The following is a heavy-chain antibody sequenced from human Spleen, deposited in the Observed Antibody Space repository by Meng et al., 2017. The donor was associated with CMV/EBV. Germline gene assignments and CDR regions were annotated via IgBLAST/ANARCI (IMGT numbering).Heavy chain of an antibody. D-gene: IGHD1-1*01. CDR2: IRPMFGTT. CDR1: GGTFSSHG. CDR3: ARDQTGFDY. V-gene: IGHV1-69*05. Sequence: KVSCKACGGTFSSHGIHWVRQAPGQGLEWMGGIRPMFGTTIYAQKFQGRVTITTDESTSSAYMELSSLRSEDTAVYYCARDQTGFDYWGQGTLVTVSS. J-gene: IGHJ4*02.